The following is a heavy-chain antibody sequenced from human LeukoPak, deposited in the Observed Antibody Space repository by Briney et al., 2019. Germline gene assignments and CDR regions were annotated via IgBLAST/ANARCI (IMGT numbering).Heavy chain of an antibody. V-gene: IGHV4-34*01. CDR3: ARVASMNGFDP. D-gene: IGHD2/OR15-2a*01. Sequence: SETLSLTCAVYGGSFSGYYWSWIRQPPGKGLEWIGEINHSGSTNYNPSLTSRVTISVDTSKNQFSLKLSSVTAADTAVYYCARVASMNGFDPWGQGTLVTVSS. CDR1: GGSFSGYY. J-gene: IGHJ5*02. CDR2: INHSGST.